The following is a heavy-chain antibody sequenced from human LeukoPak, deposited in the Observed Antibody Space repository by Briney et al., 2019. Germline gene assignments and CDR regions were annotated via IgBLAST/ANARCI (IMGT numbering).Heavy chain of an antibody. V-gene: IGHV1-69*13. D-gene: IGHD1-14*01. CDR3: ATTRTPKNWFDP. CDR1: GGTFSSYA. CDR2: IIPIFGTA. J-gene: IGHJ5*02. Sequence: SVKVSCKASGGTFSSYAISWVRQAPGQGLEWMGGIIPIFGTANYAQKFQGRVTITADESTSTAYMELSSLRSEDTAVYYCATTRTPKNWFDPWGQGALVTVSS.